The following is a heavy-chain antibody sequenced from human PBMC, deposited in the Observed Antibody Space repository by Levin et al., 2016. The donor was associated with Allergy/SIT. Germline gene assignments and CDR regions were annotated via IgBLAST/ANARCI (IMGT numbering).Heavy chain of an antibody. V-gene: IGHV4-59*01. D-gene: IGHD3-22*01. J-gene: IGHJ4*02. CDR2: IYYSGST. CDR1: WVLQWLL. CDR3: ARVGGGGINGYVDS. Sequence: SENPVPHLRCLWWVLQWLLLELDPPAPGKGLEWIGYIYYSGSTNYNPSLKSRVTISVDTSKNQFSLKLSSVTAADTAVYYCARVGGGGINGYVDSWGQGTLVTVSS.